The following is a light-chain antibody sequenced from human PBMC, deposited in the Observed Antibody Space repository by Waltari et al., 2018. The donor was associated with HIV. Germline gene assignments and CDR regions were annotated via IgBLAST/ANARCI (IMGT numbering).Light chain of an antibody. J-gene: IGLJ1*01. V-gene: IGLV1-47*01. CDR3: AAWDDSLSVPYV. Sequence: QSVLTQPPSASGTPGPRVPISCSGSISNLGPNSVSWYQQLPGTTPKLLIYANDQRPSGVPDRFSGSKSGTSASLAISGLRSEDEADYYCAAWDDSLSVPYVFGTGTKVTVL. CDR1: ISNLGPNS. CDR2: AND.